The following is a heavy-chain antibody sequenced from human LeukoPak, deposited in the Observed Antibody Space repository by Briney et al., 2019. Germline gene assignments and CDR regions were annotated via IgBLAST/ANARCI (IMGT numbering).Heavy chain of an antibody. D-gene: IGHD2-21*02. CDR3: ARDCGGHYGSYSFDN. V-gene: IGHV6-1*01. Sequence: SQTLSLTCAISGDSVSSNSGAWSWIRQSPSRGLEWLGRTFYRSRWSNEYALSVKSRITINADTSKNQFSLQLTSVTPEDTAVYSCARDCGGHYGSYSFDNWGLGTLVTVSS. CDR2: TFYRSRWSN. CDR1: GDSVSSNSGA. J-gene: IGHJ4*02.